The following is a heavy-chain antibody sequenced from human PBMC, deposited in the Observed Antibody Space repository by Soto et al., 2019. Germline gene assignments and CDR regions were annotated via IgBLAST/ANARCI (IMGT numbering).Heavy chain of an antibody. V-gene: IGHV1-69*02. CDR1: GGTFSSYT. D-gene: IGHD3-3*01. J-gene: IGHJ4*02. CDR2: IIPILGIA. CDR3: ASGPPEWLSLR. Sequence: GASVKVSCKASGGTFSSYTISWVRQAPGQGLEWMGRIIPILGIANYAQKFQGRVTITADKSTSTAYMELSSLRSEDTAVYYCASGPPEWLSLRWGQGTLVTVSS.